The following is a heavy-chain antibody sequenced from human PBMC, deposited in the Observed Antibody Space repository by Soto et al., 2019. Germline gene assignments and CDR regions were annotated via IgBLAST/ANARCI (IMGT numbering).Heavy chain of an antibody. J-gene: IGHJ6*02. V-gene: IGHV4-34*01. CDR1: GGSFSCYY. CDR2: IYYSGST. CDR3: AREDDGGDSLDV. D-gene: IGHD2-21*02. Sequence: PSETLSLTCAVYGGSFSCYYWSWIRQPPGKGLEWIGSIYYSGSTYYNPSLKSRVTISVDTSKNQFSLKLSSVTAADTAVYYCAREDDGGDSLDVWGQGTTVTVSS.